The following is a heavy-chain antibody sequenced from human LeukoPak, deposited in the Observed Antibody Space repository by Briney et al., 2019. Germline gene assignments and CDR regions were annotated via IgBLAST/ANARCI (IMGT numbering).Heavy chain of an antibody. CDR1: GFMFSSYW. D-gene: IGHD3-9*01. V-gene: IGHV3-74*01. CDR2: INRDGSTT. J-gene: IGHJ4*02. CDR3: ARLDILTGNYYYFNF. Sequence: GGSLRLSCGASGFMFSSYWTHWVRQAPGKGLVWVSRINRDGSTTSYADSVKGRFTISRDNAKNTLYMQMNSLRAEDTAVYYCARLDILTGNYYYFNFWGQGTLVTVSS.